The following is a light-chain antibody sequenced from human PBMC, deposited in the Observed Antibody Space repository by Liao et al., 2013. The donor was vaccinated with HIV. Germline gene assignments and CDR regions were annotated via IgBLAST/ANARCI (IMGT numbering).Light chain of an antibody. CDR1: KLGDKY. V-gene: IGLV3-1*01. Sequence: SYELTQPPSVSVSPGQTARITCSGEKLGDKYACWYQQKPGQSPVLVIYQDTIRPSGIPERFSGSNSGNTATLTISGTQAMDEADYYCQAWDSSTVVFGGGTKAGRP. J-gene: IGLJ2*01. CDR2: QDT. CDR3: QAWDSSTVV.